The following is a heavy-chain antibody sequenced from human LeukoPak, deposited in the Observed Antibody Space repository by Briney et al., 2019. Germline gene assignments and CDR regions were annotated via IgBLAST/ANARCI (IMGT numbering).Heavy chain of an antibody. CDR2: IWYDGSYK. J-gene: IGHJ4*02. V-gene: IGHV3-33*06. CDR3: AKVVQYTASTGTGLDY. D-gene: IGHD6-13*01. Sequence: GGSLRLSCAASGFTFSNYGMHWVRQAPGKGLDWVAVIWYDGSYKYYADSVKGRFTISRDNSKNTLYLQMNSLRAEDTAVHYCAKVVQYTASTGTGLDYWGQGTLVTVSS. CDR1: GFTFSNYG.